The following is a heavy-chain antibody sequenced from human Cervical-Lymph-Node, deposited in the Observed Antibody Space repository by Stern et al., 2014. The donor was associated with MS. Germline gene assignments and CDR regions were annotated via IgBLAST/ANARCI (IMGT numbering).Heavy chain of an antibody. CDR1: GYIFTNYW. V-gene: IGHV5-51*03. CDR2: IYPGDSDT. D-gene: IGHD6-6*01. CDR3: ARLSAAARVYWFDP. Sequence: QLVQSGAEVRKPGESLKISCRGSGYIFTNYWIAWVRQMPGKGLEWMGIIYPGDSDTRYSPSFQGQVTMSADKSINTAYLQWNTLKASDTAMYYCARLSAAARVYWFDPWGQGTLVTVSS. J-gene: IGHJ5*02.